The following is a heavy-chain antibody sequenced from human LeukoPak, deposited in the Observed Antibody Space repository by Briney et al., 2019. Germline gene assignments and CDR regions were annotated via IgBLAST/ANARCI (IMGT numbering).Heavy chain of an antibody. D-gene: IGHD1/OR15-1a*01. Sequence: GGSLRLSCEASGLPFSSYWMHWVRHVPGKSLVWVSRINPDGRSTHYADSVKGRFTISRDNTKKTLHLQMTSLTTEDTAVYYCARDLIAGTTYWGQGTLVTVSS. V-gene: IGHV3-74*01. J-gene: IGHJ4*02. CDR1: GLPFSSYW. CDR3: ARDLIAGTTY. CDR2: INPDGRST.